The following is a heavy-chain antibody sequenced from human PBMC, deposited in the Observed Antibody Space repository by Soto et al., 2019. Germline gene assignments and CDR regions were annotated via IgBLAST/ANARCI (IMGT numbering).Heavy chain of an antibody. CDR1: GFTFSSSE. Sequence: GGSLRLSCAASGFTFSSSEMYWVRQAPGKGLEWISYIHPGGQTIFYAESVKGRFTISRDSAKHSVYLQMNSLRAEDTAVYYCARRGSRWGRGTKVTVSS. J-gene: IGHJ3*01. V-gene: IGHV3-48*03. D-gene: IGHD2-15*01. CDR2: IHPGGQTI. CDR3: ARRGSR.